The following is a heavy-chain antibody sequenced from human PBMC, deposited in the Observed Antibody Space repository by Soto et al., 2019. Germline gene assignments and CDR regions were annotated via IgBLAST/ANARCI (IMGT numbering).Heavy chain of an antibody. CDR1: GFTVSNNY. J-gene: IGHJ4*02. CDR2: IYSGGYT. D-gene: IGHD3-10*01. Sequence: EVQLVESGGGLIQPGGSLRLSCAVSGFTVSNNYMSWVRQAPGKGLEGVSVIYSGGYTAYGDSVKGRFTISRDNSKNTFYFKRNGRGAATPAVYYWGTPAGGGGYWGQGTLVTVSS. V-gene: IGHV3-53*01. CDR3: GTPAGGGGY.